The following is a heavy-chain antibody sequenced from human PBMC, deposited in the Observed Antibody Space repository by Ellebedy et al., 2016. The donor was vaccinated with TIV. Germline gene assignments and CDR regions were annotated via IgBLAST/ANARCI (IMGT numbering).Heavy chain of an antibody. V-gene: IGHV3-48*02. CDR2: ISSSSSTI. CDR1: GFTFSSYS. CDR3: ARVRGRITMIVVDY. Sequence: PGGSLRLSCAASGFTFSSYSMNWVRQAPGKGLEWVSYISSSSSTIYCADSVKGRFTISRDNAKNSLYLQMNSLRDEDTAVYYCARVRGRITMIVVDYWGQGTLVTVSS. D-gene: IGHD3-22*01. J-gene: IGHJ4*02.